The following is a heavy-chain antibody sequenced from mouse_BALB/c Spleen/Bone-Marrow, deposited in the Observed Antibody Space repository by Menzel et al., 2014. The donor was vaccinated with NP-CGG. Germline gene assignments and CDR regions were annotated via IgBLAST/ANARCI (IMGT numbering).Heavy chain of an antibody. CDR2: ILPGSGTA. V-gene: IGHV1-9*01. J-gene: IGHJ2*01. CDR3: ARASVVPYYLDF. CDR1: GYTFSNYW. D-gene: IGHD1-1*01. Sequence: VQLVESGAELMKPGASVKISCKATGYTFSNYWIDWVKQRPGHGLEWIGEILPGSGTANYNEKFKGKATFTADTSSNTAYMQLSSLTSEDSALYYCARASVVPYYLDFWGQGTTLTVSS.